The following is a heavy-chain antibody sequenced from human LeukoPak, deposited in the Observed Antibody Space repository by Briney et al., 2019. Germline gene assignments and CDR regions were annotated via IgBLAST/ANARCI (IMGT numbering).Heavy chain of an antibody. J-gene: IGHJ4*02. D-gene: IGHD3-16*02. V-gene: IGHV3-53*01. CDR3: ARDRRITFGGVIVV. CDR1: GFTFSSYA. Sequence: GGSLRLSCAASGFTFSSYAMSWVRQAPGKGLEWVSVIYSGGSTYYADSVKGRFTISRDNSKNTLYLQMNSLRAEDTAVYYCARDRRITFGGVIVVWGQGTLVTVSS. CDR2: IYSGGST.